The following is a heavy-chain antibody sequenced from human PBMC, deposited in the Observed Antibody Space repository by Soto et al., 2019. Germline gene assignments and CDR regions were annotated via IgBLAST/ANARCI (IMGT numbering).Heavy chain of an antibody. V-gene: IGHV4-59*08. J-gene: IGHJ4*02. CDR2: IYYSGST. Sequence: PSETLSLTCTVSGGCISSYYWSWIRQPPGKGLEWIGYIYYSGSTNYNPSLKSRVTISVDTSKNQFSLMLSSVTAADTAVYYCGRRYGPGFDYWGQGTLVTVSS. CDR1: GGCISSYY. CDR3: GRRYGPGFDY. D-gene: IGHD4-17*01.